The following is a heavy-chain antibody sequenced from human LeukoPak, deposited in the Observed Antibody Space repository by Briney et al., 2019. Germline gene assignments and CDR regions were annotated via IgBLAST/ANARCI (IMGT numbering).Heavy chain of an antibody. D-gene: IGHD6-19*01. CDR1: GFSSNSYW. CDR3: AREAKDSSGFDY. J-gene: IGHJ4*02. CDR2: INGDGSSI. Sequence: PGGSLRLSCAASGFSSNSYWMHWARQAPGKGLVWVARINGDGSSINYADSVKGRFTISRDNAKNTLYLQMNSLRAEDTAVYYCAREAKDSSGFDYWGQGTLVTVSS. V-gene: IGHV3-74*01.